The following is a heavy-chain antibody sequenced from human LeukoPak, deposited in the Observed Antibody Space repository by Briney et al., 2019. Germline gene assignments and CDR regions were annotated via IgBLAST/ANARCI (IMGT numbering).Heavy chain of an antibody. CDR3: ARGRGRITMIVVAPRGAFDI. V-gene: IGHV4-39*07. Sequence: PSETLSLTCTVSGGSISSGDYYWSWIRQPPGKGLEWIGEINHSGSTNYNPSLKSRVTISVDTSKNQFSLKLSSVTAADTAVYYCARGRGRITMIVVAPRGAFDIWGQGTMVTVSS. J-gene: IGHJ3*02. CDR1: GGSISSGDYY. CDR2: INHSGST. D-gene: IGHD3-22*01.